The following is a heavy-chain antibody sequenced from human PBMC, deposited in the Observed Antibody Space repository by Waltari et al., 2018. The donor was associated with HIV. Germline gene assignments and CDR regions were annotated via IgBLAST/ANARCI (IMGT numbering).Heavy chain of an antibody. J-gene: IGHJ5*02. Sequence: QVQLQQWGAGLLKPSETLSLTCAVYGGSLRGYSWSSIRQPPGKGLEWIGEINHSGSTNYNPSLKSRVTISVDTSKNQFSLKLSSVTAADTAVYYCARGVVVVAATQTGDWFDPWGQGTLVTVSS. CDR1: GGSLRGYS. V-gene: IGHV4-34*01. D-gene: IGHD2-15*01. CDR2: INHSGST. CDR3: ARGVVVVAATQTGDWFDP.